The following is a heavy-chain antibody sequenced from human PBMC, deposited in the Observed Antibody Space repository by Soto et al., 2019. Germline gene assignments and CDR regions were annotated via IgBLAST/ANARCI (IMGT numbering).Heavy chain of an antibody. Sequence: SVKVSCKASGGTFSSYAISWVRQAPGQGLEWMGGIIPIFGTANHAQKFQGRVTITADESTSTAYMELSSLRSEDTAVYYCASADYYDSSGYLNWFDPWGQGTLVTVSS. J-gene: IGHJ5*02. D-gene: IGHD3-22*01. CDR2: IIPIFGTA. CDR3: ASADYYDSSGYLNWFDP. CDR1: GGTFSSYA. V-gene: IGHV1-69*13.